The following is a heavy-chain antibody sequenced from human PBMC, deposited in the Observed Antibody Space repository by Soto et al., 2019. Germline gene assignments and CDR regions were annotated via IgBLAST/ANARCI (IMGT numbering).Heavy chain of an antibody. D-gene: IGHD2-21*01. CDR3: AATQGGEFPLLLAFDV. CDR1: GGIFSRHG. CDR2: ILPIFGTS. J-gene: IGHJ3*01. V-gene: IGHV1-69*01. Sequence: QVQLVQSGAEVKKPASSVKVSCKASGGIFSRHGINWVRQAPGQGLEWMGGILPIFGTSKYAEKFQGRVTITADESPRTGYKQFRRLASEDKGVYFCAATQGGEFPLLLAFDVGGQGTIVTVSS.